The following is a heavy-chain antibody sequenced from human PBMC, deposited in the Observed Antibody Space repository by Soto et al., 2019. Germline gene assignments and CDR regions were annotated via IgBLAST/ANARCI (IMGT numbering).Heavy chain of an antibody. V-gene: IGHV3-30*18. CDR1: GFTCSSYG. CDR3: AKSGEDRYGSSTSGSDFDY. D-gene: IGHD2-2*01. Sequence: RGSLRLSCAASGFTCSSYGMNWVRQAPGKGLDWVAVISYDGSTKYYADSVKGRFTISRDNSKNTLYLQMNSLRAEDTAGYYCAKSGEDRYGSSTSGSDFDYWGQGTLVTVSS. J-gene: IGHJ4*02. CDR2: ISYDGSTK.